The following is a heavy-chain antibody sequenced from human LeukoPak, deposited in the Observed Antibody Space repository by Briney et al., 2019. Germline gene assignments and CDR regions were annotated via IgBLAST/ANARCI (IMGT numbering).Heavy chain of an antibody. D-gene: IGHD6-13*01. Sequence: ASVKVSCKASGGTFSSYAISWVRQAPGQGLEWMGGIIPIFGTANYAQKFQGRVTMTRDTSISTAYMELSSLRSEDTAVYYCARGLRAAAGRFFGYWGQGTLVTVSS. J-gene: IGHJ4*02. V-gene: IGHV1-69*05. CDR3: ARGLRAAAGRFFGY. CDR2: IIPIFGTA. CDR1: GGTFSSYA.